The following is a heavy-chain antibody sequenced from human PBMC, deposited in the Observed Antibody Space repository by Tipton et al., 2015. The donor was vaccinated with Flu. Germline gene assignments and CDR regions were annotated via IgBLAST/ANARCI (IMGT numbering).Heavy chain of an antibody. J-gene: IGHJ3*02. CDR2: IYPGDSDT. CDR3: ARQRLSMITFGGVPDAFDI. V-gene: IGHV5-51*01. CDR1: GYSFTSYW. D-gene: IGHD3-16*01. Sequence: VQLVQSGAEVKKPGESLKISCKGSGYSFTSYWIGWVRQMPGKGLEWMGIIYPGDSDTRYSPYFQGQVTISADKSISTAYLQWSSLKASDTAMYYCARQRLSMITFGGVPDAFDIWGQGTMVTVSS.